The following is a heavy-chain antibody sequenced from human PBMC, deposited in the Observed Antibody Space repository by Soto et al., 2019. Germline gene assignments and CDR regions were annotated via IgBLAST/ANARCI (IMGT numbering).Heavy chain of an antibody. J-gene: IGHJ4*02. CDR1: GYAFSHYG. CDR2: IGPYNGKT. Sequence: ASVKVSCKASGYAFSHYGISWVRLAPGQGLEWMGWIGPYNGKTNYAQKLQGRVTMTTDTSTNTAYMELRSLRSDDTAVYYCARDLDGSGSYYTDFWGQGTLVTVSA. D-gene: IGHD3-10*01. V-gene: IGHV1-18*01. CDR3: ARDLDGSGSYYTDF.